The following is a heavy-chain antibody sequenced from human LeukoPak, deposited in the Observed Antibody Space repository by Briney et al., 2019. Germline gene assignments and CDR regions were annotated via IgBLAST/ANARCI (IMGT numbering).Heavy chain of an antibody. CDR3: ARVNYYDSSGRPPPAFDI. Sequence: SQTLSLTCTVSGGSISSGGYYWSWIRQHPGKGLEWIGYIYYSGSTYYNPSLKSRVTISVDTSKNQFSLKLSSMTAADTAVYYCARVNYYDSSGRPPPAFDIWGRGTMVTVSS. D-gene: IGHD3-22*01. V-gene: IGHV4-31*03. J-gene: IGHJ3*02. CDR1: GGSISSGGYY. CDR2: IYYSGST.